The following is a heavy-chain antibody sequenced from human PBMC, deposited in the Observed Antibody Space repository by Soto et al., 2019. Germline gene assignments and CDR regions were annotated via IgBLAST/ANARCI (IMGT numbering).Heavy chain of an antibody. CDR1: GFTFSSYA. CDR2: ITSGGST. V-gene: IGHV3-23*01. Sequence: EVQVLESGGGLVQPGGSLRLSCAASGFTFSSYAMSWVRQAPGKGLDWVSTITSGGSTYYADSVKGRFTISRDNSKNTLHLQMNGLRAENTAVYHCTNWRGNYYYYYSMDVWGQGTTVSVSS. J-gene: IGHJ6*02. D-gene: IGHD3-10*01. CDR3: TNWRGNYYYYYSMDV.